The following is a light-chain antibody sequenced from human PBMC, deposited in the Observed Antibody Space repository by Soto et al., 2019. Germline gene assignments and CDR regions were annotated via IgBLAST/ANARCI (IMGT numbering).Light chain of an antibody. Sequence: QSVLTQPASVSGSPGQSIAISCTGTSSDVGAYNFVSWYQHQPGKAPQLMIFDVSNRPSGVSDRFSGSKAGNTASLTISGLQAEDEADYYCTSYTTSGTDVFGIGTKLTVL. J-gene: IGLJ1*01. CDR1: SSDVGAYNF. V-gene: IGLV2-14*03. CDR2: DVS. CDR3: TSYTTSGTDV.